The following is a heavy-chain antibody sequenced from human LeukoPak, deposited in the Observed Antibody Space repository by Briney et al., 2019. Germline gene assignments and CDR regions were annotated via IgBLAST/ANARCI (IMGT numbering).Heavy chain of an antibody. V-gene: IGHV4-39*01. Sequence: SETLSLTCTVSGGSISSSSYYWGWIRQPPGKELERIGSIYYSGSTYYNPSLKSRVTISVDTSKNQFSLKLSSVTAADTAVYYCARLGYCSGGSCWPFDYWGQGTLVTVSS. J-gene: IGHJ4*02. D-gene: IGHD2-15*01. CDR3: ARLGYCSGGSCWPFDY. CDR2: IYYSGST. CDR1: GGSISSSSYY.